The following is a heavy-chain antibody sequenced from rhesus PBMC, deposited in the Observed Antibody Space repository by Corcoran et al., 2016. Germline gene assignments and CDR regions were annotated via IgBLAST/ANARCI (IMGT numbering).Heavy chain of an antibody. CDR1: GYSFTSYW. V-gene: IGHV5-2*01. CDR3: AKGGYSSGWFFDY. Sequence: EVQLVQSGAEVKRPGESLKISCKTSGYSFTSYWFSWGRQLPGKGLEWMGAIDPSDSDTRYSPSFQGQVTISADKSISTTYLQWSSLKASDSATYYCAKGGYSSGWFFDYWGQGVLVTVSS. J-gene: IGHJ4*01. D-gene: IGHD6-31*01. CDR2: IDPSDSDT.